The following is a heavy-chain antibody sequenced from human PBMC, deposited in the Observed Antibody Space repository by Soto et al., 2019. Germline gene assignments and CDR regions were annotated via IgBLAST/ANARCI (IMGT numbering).Heavy chain of an antibody. D-gene: IGHD3-3*01. J-gene: IGHJ5*02. CDR1: GGSIRSSSYY. V-gene: IGHV4-39*01. Sequence: SETLSLTCTVSGGSIRSSSYYWGWIRQPPGKGLEWIGSIYYSGSTYYNPSLKSRVTISVDTSKNQFSLKLSSVTAADTAVYYCARRVVMYNWFDPWGQGTLVTVSS. CDR3: ARRVVMYNWFDP. CDR2: IYYSGST.